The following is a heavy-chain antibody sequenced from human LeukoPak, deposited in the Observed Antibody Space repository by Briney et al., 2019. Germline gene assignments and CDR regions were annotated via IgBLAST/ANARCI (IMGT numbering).Heavy chain of an antibody. J-gene: IGHJ3*02. CDR3: ARLWYYYDSSGYYRSAFDI. D-gene: IGHD3-22*01. CDR2: IYYSGST. V-gene: IGHV4-59*08. Sequence: SETLSLTCTVSGGSISSYYWSWIRQPPGKGLEWIGYIYYSGSTNYNPSLKSRVTISVDPSTNPFSLKLSSVTAADTAVYYCARLWYYYDSSGYYRSAFDIWGQGTMVTVSS. CDR1: GGSISSYY.